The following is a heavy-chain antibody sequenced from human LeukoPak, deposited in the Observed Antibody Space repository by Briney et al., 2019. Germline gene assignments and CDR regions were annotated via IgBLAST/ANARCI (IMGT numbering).Heavy chain of an antibody. D-gene: IGHD3-22*01. CDR2: IYYSGST. V-gene: IGHV4-31*03. Sequence: SETLSLTCTVSGGTISSGGYYWSWIRQHPGKGLEWIGYIYYSGSTYYNPSLKSRVTISVDTSKNQFSLKLSSVTAADTAVYYCARDSSGTFDYWGQGTLVTVSS. CDR3: ARDSSGTFDY. J-gene: IGHJ4*02. CDR1: GGTISSGGYY.